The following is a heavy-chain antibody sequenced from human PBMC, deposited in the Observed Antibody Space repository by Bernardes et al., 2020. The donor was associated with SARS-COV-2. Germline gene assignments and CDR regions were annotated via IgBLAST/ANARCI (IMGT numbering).Heavy chain of an antibody. J-gene: IGHJ6*02. CDR1: GFTVSANY. D-gene: IGHD5-18*01. CDR3: ARDVHVDTPTATHYFYYGMDA. CDR2: IYGDDKT. Sequence: GSLRLSCAASGFTVSANYMNWVRPAPGKGLEWVSVIYGDDKTHYADSVRGRFTISRDNSKNTLYLQMNSLRPEDTAVYYCARDVHVDTPTATHYFYYGMDAWGQGTTVTVSS. V-gene: IGHV3-66*02.